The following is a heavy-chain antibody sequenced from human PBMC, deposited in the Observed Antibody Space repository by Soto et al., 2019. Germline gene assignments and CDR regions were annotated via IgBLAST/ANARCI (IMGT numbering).Heavy chain of an antibody. J-gene: IGHJ6*02. CDR1: GCSFTSYL. CDR3: ARLGIAAAEAYGMDV. D-gene: IGHD6-13*01. Sequence: PGESLKISCKGSGCSFTSYLISWVRQMPGKGLEWMGRIDPSDSYTNYSPSFQGHVTISADKSISTAYLQWSSLKASDTAMYYCARLGIAAAEAYGMDVWGQGTTVTVSS. CDR2: IDPSDSYT. V-gene: IGHV5-10-1*01.